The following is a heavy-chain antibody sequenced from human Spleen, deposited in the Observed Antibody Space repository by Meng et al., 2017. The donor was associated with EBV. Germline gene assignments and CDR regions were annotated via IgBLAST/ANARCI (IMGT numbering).Heavy chain of an antibody. CDR1: GGSISGNNYY. CDR2: IHYTGST. V-gene: IGHV4-39*07. D-gene: IGHD5-18*01. CDR3: ARADVDTSMVNPKLSFDY. J-gene: IGHJ4*02. Sequence: QPHQWGAGLLKPSETLSLPCTVSGGSISGNNYYWGWIRQPPGKGLEWIGSIHYTGSTYYYPSLKSRVTISGDTSKRQFSLKLSSVTAADTAVYYCARADVDTSMVNPKLSFDYWGQGTLVTVSS.